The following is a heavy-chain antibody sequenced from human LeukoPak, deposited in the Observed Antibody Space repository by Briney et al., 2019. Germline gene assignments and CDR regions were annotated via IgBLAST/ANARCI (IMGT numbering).Heavy chain of an antibody. CDR1: GGSISSGGYS. CDR3: AREDGYGSSWYGRFDP. CDR2: VSTRGST. V-gene: IGHV4-61*02. J-gene: IGHJ5*02. Sequence: SETLFLTCSVSGGSISSGGYSWSWIRQPAGKGLEWIGRVSTRGSTSYNPSLKSRVTISFDTSKNQFSLKLSSVTAADTAVYFCAREDGYGSSWYGRFDPWGQGTLVTVSS. D-gene: IGHD6-13*01.